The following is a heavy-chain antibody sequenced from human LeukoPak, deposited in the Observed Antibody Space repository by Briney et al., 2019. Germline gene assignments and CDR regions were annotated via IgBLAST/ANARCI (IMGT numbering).Heavy chain of an antibody. CDR1: GCTFSSYS. D-gene: IGHD2-2*01. V-gene: IGHV1-69*05. CDR3: ARESHFGGTSYDAFDI. CDR2: IIPIFGTS. Sequence: GASVTVSCKASGCTFSSYSISWVRQAPGQGLDWMGGIIPIFGTSNYAQKFQGRVTITTDESTSTAYMELSSLRSEDTAVYYCARESHFGGTSYDAFDIWGQGTMVTVSS. J-gene: IGHJ3*02.